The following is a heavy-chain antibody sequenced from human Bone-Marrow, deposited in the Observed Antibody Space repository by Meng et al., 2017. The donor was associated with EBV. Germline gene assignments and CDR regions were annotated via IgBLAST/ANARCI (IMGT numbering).Heavy chain of an antibody. Sequence: QVQLQESGPGLVKPSETLSLTCTVSGGSISSYYWSWIRQPPGKGLEWIGYIYYSGSTNYNPSLKSRVTISVDTSKNQFSLKLSSVTAADTAVYYCAREGTNYYDSSGYQRGGFFDYWGQGTLVTVSS. D-gene: IGHD3-22*01. J-gene: IGHJ4*02. CDR3: AREGTNYYDSSGYQRGGFFDY. CDR1: GGSISSYY. CDR2: IYYSGST. V-gene: IGHV4-59*01.